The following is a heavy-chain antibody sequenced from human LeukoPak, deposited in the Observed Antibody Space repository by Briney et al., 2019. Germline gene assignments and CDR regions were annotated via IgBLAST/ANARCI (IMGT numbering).Heavy chain of an antibody. CDR2: INPSGGST. CDR3: ARDRGYYDRSGPGVSDY. J-gene: IGHJ4*02. CDR1: GYTFTSYY. Sequence: ASVKVSCKASGYTFTSYYMHWVRQAPGQGLEWMGIINPSGGSTSYAQRFQGRVTMTRDTSTSTVYMELSSLRSEDTAVYYCARDRGYYDRSGPGVSDYWGQGTLVTVSS. D-gene: IGHD3-22*01. V-gene: IGHV1-46*01.